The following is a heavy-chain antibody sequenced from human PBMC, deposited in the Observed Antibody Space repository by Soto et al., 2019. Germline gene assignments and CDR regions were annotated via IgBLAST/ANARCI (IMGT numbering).Heavy chain of an antibody. J-gene: IGHJ4*02. V-gene: IGHV3-74*01. Sequence: GGSLRLSCAASGFTFSSYWMHWVRQAPGKGLVWVSRINSDGSSTSYADSVKGRFTISRDNAKNTLYLQMNSLRAEDTAVYYCARGGRGNTVWDIPGYWGQGTLVTVSS. CDR3: ARGGRGNTVWDIPGY. CDR1: GFTFSSYW. D-gene: IGHD3-16*01. CDR2: INSDGSST.